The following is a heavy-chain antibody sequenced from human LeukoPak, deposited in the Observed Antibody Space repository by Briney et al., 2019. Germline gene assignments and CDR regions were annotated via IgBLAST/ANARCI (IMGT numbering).Heavy chain of an antibody. J-gene: IGHJ4*02. CDR3: ARELNVDTAMATGY. CDR1: GFTFSSYS. Sequence: GGSLRLSCVASGFTFSSYSMNWVRQAPGKGLEWVSSISSSSSYIYYADSVKGRFTISRDNAKNSLYLQMNSLRAEDTAVYYCARELNVDTAMATGYWGQGTLVTVSS. CDR2: ISSSSSYI. V-gene: IGHV3-21*01. D-gene: IGHD5-18*01.